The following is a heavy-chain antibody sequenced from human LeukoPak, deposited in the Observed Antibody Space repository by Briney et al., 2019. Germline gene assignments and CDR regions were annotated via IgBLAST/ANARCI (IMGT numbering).Heavy chain of an antibody. V-gene: IGHV4-59*01. J-gene: IGHJ6*03. CDR1: GGSISSYY. CDR3: ARIGIAAAGTFHYYYYYMDV. D-gene: IGHD6-13*01. CDR2: IYYSGST. Sequence: SETLSLTCTVSGGSISSYYWSWIWQPPGKGLEWIGYIYYSGSTNYNPSLKSRVTISVDTSKNQFSLKLSSVTAADTAVYYCARIGIAAAGTFHYYYYYMDVWGKGTTVTVSS.